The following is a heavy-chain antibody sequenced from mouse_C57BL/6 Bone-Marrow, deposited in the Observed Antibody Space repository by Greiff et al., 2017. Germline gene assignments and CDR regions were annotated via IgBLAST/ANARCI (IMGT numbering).Heavy chain of an antibody. CDR1: GYTFTDYY. Sequence: EVKLVESGPVLVKPGASVKMSCKASGYTFTDYYMNWVKQSHGKSLEWIGVINPYNGGTSYNQKFKGKATLTVDKSSSTAYMELNSLTSEDSAVYYCARWNGSSYDWYFDVWGTGTTVTVSS. D-gene: IGHD1-1*01. CDR2: INPYNGGT. CDR3: ARWNGSSYDWYFDV. J-gene: IGHJ1*03. V-gene: IGHV1-19*01.